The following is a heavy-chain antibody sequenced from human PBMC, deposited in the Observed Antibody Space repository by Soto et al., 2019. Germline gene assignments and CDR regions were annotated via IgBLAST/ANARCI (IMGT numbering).Heavy chain of an antibody. Sequence: GGSLRLSCAASGFTFSSYGMHWVRQAPGKGLEWVAVISYDGSNKYYADSVKGRFTISRDNSKNTLYLQMNSLRAEDTAVYYCAKDIVVVPAAKGYYHYGMDVWGQGTTVTVSS. V-gene: IGHV3-30*18. CDR1: GFTFSSYG. CDR2: ISYDGSNK. D-gene: IGHD2-2*01. J-gene: IGHJ6*02. CDR3: AKDIVVVPAAKGYYHYGMDV.